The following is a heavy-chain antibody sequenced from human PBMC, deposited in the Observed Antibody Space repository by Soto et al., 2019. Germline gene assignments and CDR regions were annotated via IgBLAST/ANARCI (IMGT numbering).Heavy chain of an antibody. Sequence: GGSLRLSCAASGFTFSSYGIHRVRQAPGKGLEWVALISYDGSNKYYADSVKGRFTISRDNSKNTLYLQMNSLRAEDTAMYYCAKDAPYYYDSSGYYGPFDYWGQGTLVTVSS. CDR3: AKDAPYYYDSSGYYGPFDY. CDR2: ISYDGSNK. CDR1: GFTFSSYG. D-gene: IGHD3-22*01. V-gene: IGHV3-30*18. J-gene: IGHJ4*02.